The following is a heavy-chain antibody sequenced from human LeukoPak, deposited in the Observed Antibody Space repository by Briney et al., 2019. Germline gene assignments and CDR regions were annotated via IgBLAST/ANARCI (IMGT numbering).Heavy chain of an antibody. D-gene: IGHD1-26*01. V-gene: IGHV4-30-4*01. J-gene: IGHJ5*02. CDR2: IYYSGST. CDR3: ARGARGSGSYISYWFDP. Sequence: PSQTPSLTCTVSGGSISSGDYYWSWIRQPPGKGLEWIGYIYYSGSTYYNPSLKSRVTISVDTSKNQFSLKLSSVTAADTAVYYCARGARGSGSYISYWFDPWGQGTLVTVSS. CDR1: GGSISSGDYY.